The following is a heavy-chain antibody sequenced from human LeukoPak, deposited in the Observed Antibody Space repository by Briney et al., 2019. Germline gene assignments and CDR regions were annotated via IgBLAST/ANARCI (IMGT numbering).Heavy chain of an antibody. CDR3: AKRYYYDSSGYFRYFDY. V-gene: IGHV3-23*01. D-gene: IGHD3-22*01. CDR2: ISGSGGST. CDR1: GFTFSSYA. Sequence: GGSLRLSCAASGFTFSSYAMTWVRQAPGKGLEWVSAISGSGGSTYYADSVKGRFTISRDNSKNTLYLLMNSLRAEDTAVYYCAKRYYYDSSGYFRYFDYWGQGTLVTVSS. J-gene: IGHJ4*02.